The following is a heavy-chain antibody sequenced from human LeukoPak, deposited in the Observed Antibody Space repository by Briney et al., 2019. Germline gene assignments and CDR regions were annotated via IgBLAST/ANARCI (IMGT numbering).Heavy chain of an antibody. Sequence: GRSLRLSCAASGFTFSSYAMHWVRQAPGKGLEWAAVISYDGSNKYYADSVKGRFTISRDNSKNTLYLQMNSLRAEDTAVYYCARGESGIVVVPAAPLDYWGQGTLVTVSS. V-gene: IGHV3-30*04. CDR3: ARGESGIVVVPAAPLDY. D-gene: IGHD2-2*01. CDR2: ISYDGSNK. CDR1: GFTFSSYA. J-gene: IGHJ4*02.